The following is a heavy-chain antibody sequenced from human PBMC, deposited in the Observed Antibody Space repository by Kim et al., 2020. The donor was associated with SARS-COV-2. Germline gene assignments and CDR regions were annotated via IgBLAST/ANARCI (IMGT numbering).Heavy chain of an antibody. D-gene: IGHD6-19*01. CDR2: IYYSGST. CDR1: GGSISSYY. J-gene: IGHJ4*02. V-gene: IGHV4-59*01. Sequence: SETLSLTCTVSGGSISSYYWSWIRQPPGKGLEWIGYIYYSGSTNYNPSLKSRVTISVDTSKNQFSLKLSSVTATDTAVYYCARAPPIRGGWSSFDYWGQGTLVTVSS. CDR3: ARAPPIRGGWSSFDY.